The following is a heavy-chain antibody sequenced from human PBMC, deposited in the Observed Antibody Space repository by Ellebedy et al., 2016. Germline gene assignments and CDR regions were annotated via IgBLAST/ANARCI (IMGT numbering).Heavy chain of an antibody. CDR1: GGTFSSYA. CDR3: ARDPFVGATLLYYFDY. J-gene: IGHJ4*02. Sequence: ASVKVSCKASGGTFSSYAISWVRQAPGQGLEWMGRIIPILGIANYAQKFQGRVTITADKSTSTAYMELSSLRSEDTAVYYCARDPFVGATLLYYFDYWGQGTLVTVSS. V-gene: IGHV1-69*04. D-gene: IGHD1-26*01. CDR2: IIPILGIA.